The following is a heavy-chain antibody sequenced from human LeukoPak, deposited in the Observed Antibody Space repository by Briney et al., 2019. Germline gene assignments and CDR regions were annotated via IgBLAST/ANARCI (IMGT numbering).Heavy chain of an antibody. D-gene: IGHD2-21*02. J-gene: IGHJ4*02. CDR2: ISSSGSTI. CDR3: ARAGWRPGPLDY. V-gene: IGHV3-48*04. Sequence: GVLRLSCAASGFTFSSYAMSWVRQAPGKGLEWVSYISSSGSTIYYADSVKGRFTISRDNAKNSLYLQMNSLRAEDTAVYYCARAGWRPGPLDYWGQGTLVTVSS. CDR1: GFTFSSYA.